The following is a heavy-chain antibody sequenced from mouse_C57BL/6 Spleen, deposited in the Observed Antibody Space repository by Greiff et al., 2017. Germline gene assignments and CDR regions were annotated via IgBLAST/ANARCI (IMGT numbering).Heavy chain of an antibody. CDR2: IYPSYSET. CDR1: GYTFTSYW. V-gene: IGHV1-61*01. Sequence: QVQLQQPGAELVRPGSSVKLTCKASGYTFTSYWMAWVKQRPGQGLEWIGNIYPSYSETHYNQKFKDKATLTVDKSSSTAYMQLSSLTSEDSAVYYCARRDYYGSRPLSFDYWGQGTTLTVSS. CDR3: ARRDYYGSRPLSFDY. D-gene: IGHD1-1*01. J-gene: IGHJ2*01.